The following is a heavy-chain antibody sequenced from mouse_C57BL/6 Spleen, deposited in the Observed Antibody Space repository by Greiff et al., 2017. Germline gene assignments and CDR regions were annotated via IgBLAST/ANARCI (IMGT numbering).Heavy chain of an antibody. D-gene: IGHD2-4*01. J-gene: IGHJ2*01. CDR1: GYSITSGYY. CDR3: ARDPDDYLGY. V-gene: IGHV3-6*01. CDR2: ISYDGSN. Sequence: DVKLQESGPGLVKPSQSLSLTCSVTGYSITSGYYWNWIRQFPGNKREWMGYISYDGSNNYNPSLKNRISITRDTSKNQFFLKLNSVTTEDTATYYCARDPDDYLGYWGQGTTLTVSS.